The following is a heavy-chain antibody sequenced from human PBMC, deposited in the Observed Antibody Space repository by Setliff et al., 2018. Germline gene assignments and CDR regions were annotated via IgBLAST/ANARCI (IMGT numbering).Heavy chain of an antibody. V-gene: IGHV3-7*01. J-gene: IGHJ4*02. CDR1: GFTFRSYW. CDR3: SRDLQGSGDYVVDY. Sequence: TGGSLRLSCAASGFTFRSYWMSWVRQAPGKGLEWVANIKKDGSIKYYLDSVGGRFTISRDNAENSLTLQMNSLRVEDTAVYYCSRDLQGSGDYVVDYWGQGTLVTVSS. CDR2: IKKDGSIK. D-gene: IGHD4-17*01.